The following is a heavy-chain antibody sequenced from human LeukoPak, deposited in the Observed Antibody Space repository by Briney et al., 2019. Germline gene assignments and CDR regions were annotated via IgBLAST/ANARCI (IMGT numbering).Heavy chain of an antibody. CDR1: GGSISSGDYY. J-gene: IGHJ3*02. D-gene: IGHD3-3*01. CDR3: ASRTYYDFWSGYPHDAFDI. Sequence: PSETLSLTCTASGGSISSGDYYWSWIRQPPGKGLEWIGYIYYSGSTYYNPSLKSRVTISVDTSKSQFSLKLSSVTAADTAVYYCASRTYYDFWSGYPHDAFDIWGQGTMVTVSS. V-gene: IGHV4-30-4*08. CDR2: IYYSGST.